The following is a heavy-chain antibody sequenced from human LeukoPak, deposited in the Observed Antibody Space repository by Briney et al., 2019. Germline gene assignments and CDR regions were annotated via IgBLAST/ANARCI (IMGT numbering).Heavy chain of an antibody. CDR3: ASTQTLDY. CDR1: GFSFSSYW. CDR2: IKHDESEK. Sequence: GGSLRLSCVASGFSFSSYWMSWVRQAPGKGLEWVANIKHDESEKYYVDSVKGRFTISRDNAKNLLYLQMNSLRAEDTAVYYCASTQTLDYWGQGTPVTVSS. J-gene: IGHJ4*02. V-gene: IGHV3-7*01. D-gene: IGHD2/OR15-2a*01.